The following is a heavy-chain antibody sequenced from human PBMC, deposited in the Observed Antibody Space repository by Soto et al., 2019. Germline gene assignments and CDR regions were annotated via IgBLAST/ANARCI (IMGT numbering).Heavy chain of an antibody. CDR3: ARDDCSGGGCSYRFDP. D-gene: IGHD2-15*01. CDR2: INHSGST. J-gene: IGHJ5*02. V-gene: IGHV4-34*01. Sequence: SETLSLTCVVYGGSFSGHYWSWIRQPPGKGLEWIGEINHSGSTNYNPSLKSRVTISADTSKNQVSLKLSSVTAADTAVYYCARDDCSGGGCSYRFDPWGQGTLVTVSS. CDR1: GGSFSGHY.